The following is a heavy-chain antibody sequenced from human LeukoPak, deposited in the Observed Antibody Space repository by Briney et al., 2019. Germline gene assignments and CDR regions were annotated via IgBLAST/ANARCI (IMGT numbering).Heavy chain of an antibody. CDR3: ARAKYYDSSGYPLDY. Sequence: GASVKVSCKASGYTFTSYDINWVRQATGQGLEWMGWVNPNNGNTGYAQKFQGRVTITRNTSISTAYMELSSLRSEDTAVYYCARAKYYDSSGYPLDYWGQGTLVTVSS. V-gene: IGHV1-8*03. J-gene: IGHJ4*02. CDR2: VNPNNGNT. CDR1: GYTFTSYD. D-gene: IGHD3-22*01.